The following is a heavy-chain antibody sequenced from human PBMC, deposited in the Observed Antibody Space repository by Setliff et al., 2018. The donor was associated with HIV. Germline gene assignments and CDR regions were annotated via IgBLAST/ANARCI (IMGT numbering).Heavy chain of an antibody. CDR2: IYHNGST. D-gene: IGHD2-15*01. Sequence: SLTCTVSGGPISIGGYYWGWIRQHPGKGLEWIGFIYHNGSTYYNPSLKSRVIISVDTSKNQFSLKLSSVAAADTAVYYCARGGGSRAATSSYHYMDVWGKGTTVTVSS. J-gene: IGHJ6*03. CDR1: GGPISIGGYY. V-gene: IGHV4-31*03. CDR3: ARGGGSRAATSSYHYMDV.